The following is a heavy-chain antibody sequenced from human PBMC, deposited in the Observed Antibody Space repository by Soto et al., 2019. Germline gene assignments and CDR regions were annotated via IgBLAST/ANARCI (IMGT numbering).Heavy chain of an antibody. CDR3: TGVAGTNYYYYYGMDV. V-gene: IGHV4-4*07. CDR1: GGSISSYY. D-gene: IGHD6-19*01. Sequence: KSSETLSLTCTVSGGSISSYYWSWIRQPAGKGLEWIGRIYTSGSTNYNPSLKSRVTMSVDTSKNQFSLKLSSVTAADTAVYYCTGVAGTNYYYYYGMDVWGQGTTVTVSS. J-gene: IGHJ6*02. CDR2: IYTSGST.